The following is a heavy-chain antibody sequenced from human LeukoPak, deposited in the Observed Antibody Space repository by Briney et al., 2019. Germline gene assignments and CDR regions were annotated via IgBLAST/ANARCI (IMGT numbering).Heavy chain of an antibody. CDR1: GYTFTGYY. V-gene: IGHV1-2*06. CDR2: INPNSGGT. J-gene: IGHJ6*03. D-gene: IGHD2-2*01. CDR3: ARVNEKDCSSTSCEGPYYYYYYMDV. Sequence: GASVKVSCKASGYTFTGYYMHWVRQAPGQGLEWMGRINPNSGGTNYAQKFQGRVTMTRDTSISTAYMELSRLRSDDTAVYYCARVNEKDCSSTSCEGPYYYYYYMDVWGKGTTVTVSS.